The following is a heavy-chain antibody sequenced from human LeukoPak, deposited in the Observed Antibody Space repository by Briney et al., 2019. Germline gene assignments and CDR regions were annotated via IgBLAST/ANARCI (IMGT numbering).Heavy chain of an antibody. CDR2: INSLSSTI. D-gene: IGHD1-20*01. CDR3: ARVITGTNSRFDY. Sequence: GGSLRLSCAASGFTFSSYNMNWVRQTPGKGLEWVSYINSLSSTIYYADSVKGRFTISRDNAKNPLYLQMNSLRAEDTAVYYCARVITGTNSRFDYWGQGTLVTVSS. V-gene: IGHV3-48*04. J-gene: IGHJ4*02. CDR1: GFTFSSYN.